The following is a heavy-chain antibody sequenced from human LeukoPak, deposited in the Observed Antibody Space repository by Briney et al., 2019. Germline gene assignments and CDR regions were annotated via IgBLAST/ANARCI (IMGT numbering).Heavy chain of an antibody. CDR1: GGSISSYY. CDR3: ARGVGLGAA. D-gene: IGHD6-13*01. Sequence: SQTLSLTCTGSGGSISSYYWSWIRQPPGKGLEWIGYIYYSGSTNYNPSLKSRVTISVDTSKNQFSLKLSSVTAADTAVYYCARGVGLGAAWSQGTLVTVSS. J-gene: IGHJ5*02. V-gene: IGHV4-59*01. CDR2: IYYSGST.